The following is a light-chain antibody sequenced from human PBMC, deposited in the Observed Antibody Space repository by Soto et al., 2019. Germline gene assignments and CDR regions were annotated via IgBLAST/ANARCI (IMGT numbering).Light chain of an antibody. CDR3: QQYNSYSET. V-gene: IGKV1-5*03. CDR1: QSISSW. Sequence: IQMTQSPSTLSASVGDRVTITCRASQSISSWLAWYQQKPGKAPKLLIYKASSLESGVPSRFSGSRSGTEFTLAISSLQPDDFATYYCQQYNSYSETFGHGTKVDIK. J-gene: IGKJ1*01. CDR2: KAS.